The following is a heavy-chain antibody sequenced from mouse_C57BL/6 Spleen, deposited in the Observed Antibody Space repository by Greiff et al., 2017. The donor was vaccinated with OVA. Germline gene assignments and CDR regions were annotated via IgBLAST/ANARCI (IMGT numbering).Heavy chain of an antibody. CDR2: ISYDGSN. J-gene: IGHJ4*01. CDR3: ARDRGPGAMDY. V-gene: IGHV3-6*01. D-gene: IGHD3-3*01. Sequence: EVQLQESGPGLVKPSQSLSLTCSVTGYSITSGYYWNWIRQFPGNKLEWMGYISYDGSNNYNPSLKNRISITRDTSKNQFFLKLNSVTTEDTATYYGARDRGPGAMDYWGQGTSVTVSS. CDR1: GYSITSGYY.